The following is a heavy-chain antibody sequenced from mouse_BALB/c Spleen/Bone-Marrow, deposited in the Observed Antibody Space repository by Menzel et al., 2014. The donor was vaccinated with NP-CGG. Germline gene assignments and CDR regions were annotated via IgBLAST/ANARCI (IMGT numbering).Heavy chain of an antibody. CDR2: ITSGDSYT. Sequence: EVKLMDSGGGLVKPGGSLKLSCAASGFPFRSYDMSWVRQTPEKRLEWVATITSGDSYTYYPDSVKGRFTISRDNARNTLYLQMSSLRSEDTALYYCARQDGYDGTWFAYWGQGTLVTVSA. CDR3: ARQDGYDGTWFAY. D-gene: IGHD2-2*01. J-gene: IGHJ3*01. CDR1: GFPFRSYD. V-gene: IGHV5-9*02.